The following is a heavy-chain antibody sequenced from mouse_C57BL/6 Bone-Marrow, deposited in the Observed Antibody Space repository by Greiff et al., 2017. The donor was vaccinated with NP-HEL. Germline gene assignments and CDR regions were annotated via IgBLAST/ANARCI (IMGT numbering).Heavy chain of an antibody. CDR2: ISSGSSTI. D-gene: IGHD1-1*01. CDR3: ARHYYYGSSTGYFDV. V-gene: IGHV5-17*01. CDR1: GFTFSDYG. Sequence: EVKLMESGGGLVKPGGSLKLSCAASGFTFSDYGMHWVRQAPEKGLEWVAYISSGSSTIYYADTVKGRFTISRDNAKNTLFLQMTSLRSEDTAMYYCARHYYYGSSTGYFDVWGTGTTVTVSS. J-gene: IGHJ1*03.